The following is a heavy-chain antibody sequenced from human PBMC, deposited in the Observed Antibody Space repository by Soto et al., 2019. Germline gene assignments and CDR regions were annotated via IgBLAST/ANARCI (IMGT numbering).Heavy chain of an antibody. V-gene: IGHV4-59*01. CDR3: ARALPRDGYTPAAQMYYFDY. Sequence: SETLSLTCTVSGGSISSYYWSWIRQPPGKGLEWIGYIYYSGSTNYNPSLKSRVTISVDTSKNQFSLKLSSVTAADTAVYYCARALPRDGYTPAAQMYYFDYWGQGTLVTVSS. CDR2: IYYSGST. J-gene: IGHJ4*02. D-gene: IGHD5-12*01. CDR1: GGSISSYY.